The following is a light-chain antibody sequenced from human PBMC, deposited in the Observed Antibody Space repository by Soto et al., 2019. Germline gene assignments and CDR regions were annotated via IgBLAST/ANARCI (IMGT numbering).Light chain of an antibody. CDR2: DAS. Sequence: EIVLTQSPATLSLSPGERATLSCRASQSVNNYLHWYQQRPGQAPRLLIFDASNRATGIPARFSGSGSATDLTLTISSLEPEDVAVYYCQHRSIWPVSFGQGTRLEIK. V-gene: IGKV3-11*01. CDR3: QHRSIWPVS. CDR1: QSVNNY. J-gene: IGKJ5*01.